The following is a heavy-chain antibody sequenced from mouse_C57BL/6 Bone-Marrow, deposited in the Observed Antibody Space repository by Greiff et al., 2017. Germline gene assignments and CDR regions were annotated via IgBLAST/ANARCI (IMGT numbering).Heavy chain of an antibody. CDR2: IYPSDSET. Sequence: QVQLQQPGAELVRPGSSVKLSCKASGYTFTSYWMDWVKQRPGQGLEWIGNIYPSDSETHYNQKFKDKATLTVDKSSSTAYMQLSSLTSEDSAVYYCARHGYYRGYAMDYWGQGTSVTVSS. V-gene: IGHV1-61*01. CDR3: ARHGYYRGYAMDY. D-gene: IGHD2-3*01. CDR1: GYTFTSYW. J-gene: IGHJ4*01.